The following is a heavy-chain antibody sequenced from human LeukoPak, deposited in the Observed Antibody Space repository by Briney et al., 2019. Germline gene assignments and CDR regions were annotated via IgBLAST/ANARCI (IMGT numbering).Heavy chain of an antibody. CDR1: GGSISSGSYY. CDR3: ARDVWFGAGRTFDY. J-gene: IGHJ4*02. CDR2: IYTSGST. Sequence: SETLTLTCTVSGGSISSGSYYWSWIRQPAGKGLEWIGRIYTSGSTNYNPSLKSRVTISVDTSKNQFSLKLSSVTAADTAVYYCARDVWFGAGRTFDYWGQGTLVTVSS. V-gene: IGHV4-61*02. D-gene: IGHD3-10*01.